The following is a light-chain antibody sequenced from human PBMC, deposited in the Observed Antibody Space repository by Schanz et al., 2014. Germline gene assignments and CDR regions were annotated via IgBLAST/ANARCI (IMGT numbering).Light chain of an antibody. Sequence: QSALTQPASVSGSPGQSITISCTATGSADGAFTYVSWYQQHPGKAPKLMIYDVSNRPSGVSNRFSGSKSGNTASLTISGLQAEDEADYFCCSYVGHSTVLFGGGTKLTVL. CDR1: GSADGAFTY. V-gene: IGLV2-14*01. CDR3: CSYVGHSTVL. J-gene: IGLJ2*01. CDR2: DVS.